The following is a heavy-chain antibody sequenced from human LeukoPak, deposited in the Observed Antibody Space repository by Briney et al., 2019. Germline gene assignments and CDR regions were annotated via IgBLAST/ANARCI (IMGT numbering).Heavy chain of an antibody. CDR1: GFTFSSYW. CDR3: AREGIQLWDMGGY. J-gene: IGHJ4*02. V-gene: IGHV3-7*03. CDR2: IKQDGSEK. Sequence: PGGSLRLSCAASGFTFSSYWMSWVRQAPGKGLEWVANIKQDGSEKYYVDSVKGRFTISRDNAKNSLYPQMNSLRAEDTAVCYCAREGIQLWDMGGYWGQGTLVTVSS. D-gene: IGHD5-18*01.